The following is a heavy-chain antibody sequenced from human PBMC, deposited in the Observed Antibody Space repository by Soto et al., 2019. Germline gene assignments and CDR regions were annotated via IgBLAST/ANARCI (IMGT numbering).Heavy chain of an antibody. J-gene: IGHJ6*02. CDR1: GGSISGYY. CDR2: MYNTGST. CDR3: ARDLWGYCGTDCYPLDV. Sequence: QLPESGPGLVKPSETLSLTCTVSGGSISGYYWSWIRQPPGKGLEWIGYMYNTGSTVYNPSFKSRVTISVDTSKSQFSLRLNSVTAADTAVYYCARDLWGYCGTDCYPLDVWGQGTTVTVSS. D-gene: IGHD2-21*02. V-gene: IGHV4-59*01.